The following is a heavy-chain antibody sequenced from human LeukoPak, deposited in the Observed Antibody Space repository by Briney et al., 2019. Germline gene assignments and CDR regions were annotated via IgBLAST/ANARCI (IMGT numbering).Heavy chain of an antibody. Sequence: SETLSLTCTVSGGSISSSYYWGWIRQPPGQGLERIGSFYYSGSTYYNSSLKSRVTISVDTSKNQFSLKLSSVTAADTAVYYCARSRVAVAGHGPFGYWGQGTLVTVSS. CDR2: FYYSGST. J-gene: IGHJ4*02. CDR1: GGSISSSYY. V-gene: IGHV4-39*01. CDR3: ARSRVAVAGHGPFGY. D-gene: IGHD6-19*01.